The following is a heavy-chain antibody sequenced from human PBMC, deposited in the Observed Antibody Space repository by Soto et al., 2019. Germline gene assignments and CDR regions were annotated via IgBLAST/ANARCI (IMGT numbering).Heavy chain of an antibody. CDR1: GFTFTNFA. J-gene: IGHJ3*02. CDR3: AKVTLVKPPGTRAFDI. V-gene: IGHV3-23*01. Sequence: EVQLLESGGDLVQPGGSLRLSCAASGFTFTNFAMSWVRQAPGKGLEWVSTIGGGDGTTYYSDSVKGRFTISRYNSNNVLYLQMNSLRADDTAVYFCAKVTLVKPPGTRAFDIWGQGTMVMVSS. D-gene: IGHD6-13*01. CDR2: IGGGDGTT.